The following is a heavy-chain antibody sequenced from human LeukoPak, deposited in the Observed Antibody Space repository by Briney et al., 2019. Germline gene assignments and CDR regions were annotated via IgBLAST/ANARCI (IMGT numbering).Heavy chain of an antibody. CDR2: IYSGGKT. J-gene: IGHJ5*02. D-gene: IGHD2-2*01. V-gene: IGHV3-53*01. CDR1: GFTVSSNY. CDR3: AKDPEPLVVPAAMDWFDP. Sequence: PGGSLRLSCAASGFTVSSNYMSWVRQAPGKGLEWVSLIYSGGKTFYADSVKGRFTISRDNSKNTLYLQMNSLRAEDTAVYYCAKDPEPLVVPAAMDWFDPWGQGTLVTVSS.